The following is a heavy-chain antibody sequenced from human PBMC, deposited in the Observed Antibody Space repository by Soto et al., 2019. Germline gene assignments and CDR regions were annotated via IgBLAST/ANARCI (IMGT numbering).Heavy chain of an antibody. D-gene: IGHD5-18*01. Sequence: ASVKVSCKASGYTFTSYYMHWVRQAPGQGLEWMGIINPSGGSTSYAQKFQGRVTMTRDTSTSTVYMELSSLRSDDTAVYYCGRDRWIQLWSRRYYYYGMDVWGQGTTVTVSS. CDR3: GRDRWIQLWSRRYYYYGMDV. CDR2: INPSGGST. V-gene: IGHV1-46*01. CDR1: GYTFTSYY. J-gene: IGHJ6*02.